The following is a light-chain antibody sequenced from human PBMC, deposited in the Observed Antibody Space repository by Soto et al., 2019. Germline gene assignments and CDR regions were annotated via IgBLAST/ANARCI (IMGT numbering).Light chain of an antibody. CDR2: GAS. Sequence: EIVMTQSPPTLSVSPGERSTLSCRASQSISTNVAWFQQKPGQAPSLLIYGASSRATGIPDRFSGSGSGTEFALTISSLQSEDFAVYYCQQYNNWITFGQGTRREIK. J-gene: IGKJ5*01. CDR1: QSISTN. V-gene: IGKV3D-15*01. CDR3: QQYNNWIT.